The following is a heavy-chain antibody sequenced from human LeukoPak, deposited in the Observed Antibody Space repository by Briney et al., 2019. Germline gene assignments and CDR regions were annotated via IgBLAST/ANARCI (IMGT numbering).Heavy chain of an antibody. Sequence: QSGGSLRLSCAASGFTFSSYAMSWVRQAPGKGLEWVSDINGSGGSTYYADSVKGRFTISRDNSKNTLHLQMNSLRAEDTAVYYCAKRIQSAMATGYWGQGTLVTVSS. CDR1: GFTFSSYA. CDR3: AKRIQSAMATGY. V-gene: IGHV3-23*01. CDR2: INGSGGST. D-gene: IGHD5-18*01. J-gene: IGHJ4*02.